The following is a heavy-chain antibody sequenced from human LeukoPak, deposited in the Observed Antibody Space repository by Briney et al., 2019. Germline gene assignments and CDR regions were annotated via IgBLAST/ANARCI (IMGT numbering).Heavy chain of an antibody. Sequence: GGSLRLSCAAAGFTVSSNYMSWVRQAPGKGLEWVSVIYSGGSTYYADSVKGRFTISRDNSKNTLYLQMNSLRAEDTAVYYCARAPVVGAYYYYYGMDVWGQGTTVTVSS. CDR2: IYSGGST. V-gene: IGHV3-66*01. J-gene: IGHJ6*02. CDR1: GFTVSSNY. D-gene: IGHD1-26*01. CDR3: ARAPVVGAYYYYYGMDV.